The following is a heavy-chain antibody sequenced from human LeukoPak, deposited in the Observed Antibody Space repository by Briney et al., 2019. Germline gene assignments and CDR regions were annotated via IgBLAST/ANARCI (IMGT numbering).Heavy chain of an antibody. CDR2: INPSGGST. CDR3: ARVAAARQSWFDP. V-gene: IGHV1-46*01. J-gene: IGHJ5*02. D-gene: IGHD6-6*01. Sequence: ASVKVSCKASGYTFTSYYMHWVRQAPGQGLEWMGIINPSGGSTSYAQKFQGRATMTRDMSTSTVYMELSSLRSEDTAVYYCARVAAARQSWFDPWGQGTLVTVSS. CDR1: GYTFTSYY.